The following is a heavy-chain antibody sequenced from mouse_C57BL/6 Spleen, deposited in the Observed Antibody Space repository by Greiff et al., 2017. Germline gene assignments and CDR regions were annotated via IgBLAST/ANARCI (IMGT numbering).Heavy chain of an antibody. CDR1: GFTFSDYG. J-gene: IGHJ1*03. CDR2: ISSGSSTI. D-gene: IGHD2-3*01. CDR3: ARYDGPRNFDV. V-gene: IGHV5-17*01. Sequence: EVNLVESGGGLVKPGGSLKLSCAASGFTFSDYGMHWVRQAPEKGLEWVAYISSGSSTIYYADTVKGRFTISRDNAKNTLFLQMTSLRSEDTAMYYCARYDGPRNFDVWGTGTTVTVSS.